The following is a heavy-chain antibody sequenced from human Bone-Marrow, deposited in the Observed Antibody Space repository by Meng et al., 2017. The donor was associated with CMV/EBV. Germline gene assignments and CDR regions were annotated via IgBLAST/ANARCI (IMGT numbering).Heavy chain of an antibody. V-gene: IGHV5-51*01. Sequence: GGSLRLSCKGSGYSFTSYWIGWVRQMPGKGLEWMGIIYPGDSDTRYSPSFQGQVTISADKSISTAYLQWSSLKASDTAMYYCARAYGSGSYFVNYYYGMDVWGQGTTVTVS. D-gene: IGHD3-10*01. CDR1: GYSFTSYW. J-gene: IGHJ6*02. CDR2: IYPGDSDT. CDR3: ARAYGSGSYFVNYYYGMDV.